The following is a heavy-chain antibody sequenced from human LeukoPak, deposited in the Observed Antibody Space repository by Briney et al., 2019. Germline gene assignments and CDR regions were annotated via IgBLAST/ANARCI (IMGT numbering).Heavy chain of an antibody. CDR1: GYSISSGYY. V-gene: IGHV4-38-2*02. CDR2: IYHSGRT. CDR3: AREGGSSSSEVY. Sequence: SETLSLTCTVSGYSISSGYYWGWIRQPPGKGLEWIGSIYHSGRTFHNPSLKSRVTISVDTSKNQFSLKLSSVTAADTAVYYCAREGGSSSSEVYWGQGTLVTVSS. D-gene: IGHD6-6*01. J-gene: IGHJ4*02.